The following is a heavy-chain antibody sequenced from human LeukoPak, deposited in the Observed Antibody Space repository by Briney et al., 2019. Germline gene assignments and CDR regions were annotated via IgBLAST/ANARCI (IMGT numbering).Heavy chain of an antibody. Sequence: SETLSLTCTVSGGSISSYYWSWIRQPPGKGLEWIGYIYYSGSTNYNPSLKSRLTISVDTSKNQFSLKLSSVTAADTAVYYCAVFLIAAAGSGFDYWGQGTLVTVSS. CDR3: AVFLIAAAGSGFDY. CDR2: IYYSGST. J-gene: IGHJ4*02. CDR1: GGSISSYY. D-gene: IGHD6-13*01. V-gene: IGHV4-59*01.